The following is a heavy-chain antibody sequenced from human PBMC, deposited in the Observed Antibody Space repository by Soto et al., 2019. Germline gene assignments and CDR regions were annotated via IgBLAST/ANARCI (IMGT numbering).Heavy chain of an antibody. CDR3: ARESEDLTSNFDY. CDR2: ISSSSSYI. Sequence: GGSLRLSCAASGFTFSSYSMNWVRQAPGKGLEWVSSISSSSSYIYYADSVKGRFTISRDNAKNSLYLQMNSLRAEDTAVYYCARESEDLTSNFDYWGQGTLVTVSS. CDR1: GFTFSSYS. V-gene: IGHV3-21*01. J-gene: IGHJ4*02.